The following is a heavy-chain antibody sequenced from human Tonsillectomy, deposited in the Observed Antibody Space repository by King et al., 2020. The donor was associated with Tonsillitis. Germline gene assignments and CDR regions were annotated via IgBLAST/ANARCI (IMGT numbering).Heavy chain of an antibody. CDR2: VIPMFGTA. Sequence: QLVQSGAEVKKPGSSVKVSCKASGGTFTRYAISWVRQAPGQGLEWMGGVIPMFGTANYAQKFQGRVTITADESTTTAYMELNSLSSEDTADYYCARLSYAGGGFSPAWSFVLGARGTLVTVPS. CDR3: ARLSYAGGGFSPAWSFVL. V-gene: IGHV1-69*01. CDR1: GGTFTRYA. J-gene: IGHJ2*01. D-gene: IGHD2-8*02.